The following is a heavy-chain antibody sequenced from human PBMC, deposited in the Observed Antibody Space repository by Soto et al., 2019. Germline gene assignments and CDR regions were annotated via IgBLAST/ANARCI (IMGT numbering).Heavy chain of an antibody. V-gene: IGHV3-48*02. D-gene: IGHD6-19*01. J-gene: IGHJ4*02. CDR2: ISSSSSTI. Sequence: EAQLVESGGGLVQPGGSLRLSCAASGFTFSSYSMNWVRQAPGKGLEWISYISSSSSTIYYADSVQGRFTISRDNARNSPYLQMNSLRDEDTAMYNCARDSPPGWHFDYWGQGALVTVSS. CDR3: ARDSPPGWHFDY. CDR1: GFTFSSYS.